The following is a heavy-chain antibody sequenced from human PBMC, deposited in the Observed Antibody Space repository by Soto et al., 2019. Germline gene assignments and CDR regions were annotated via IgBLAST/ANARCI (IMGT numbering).Heavy chain of an antibody. D-gene: IGHD3-10*01. CDR3: ARVMVRGIYEF. V-gene: IGHV1-46*01. J-gene: IGHJ4*02. CDR2: INPSGGST. CDR1: GYTLSIYA. Sequence: VSRRDSGYTLSIYALYWVRQAPGQGLEWMGIINPSGGSTSYAQKFQGRVTMTRDTSTSTVYMELSSLRSEDTAVYYCARVMVRGIYEFWGQGTLVTVSA.